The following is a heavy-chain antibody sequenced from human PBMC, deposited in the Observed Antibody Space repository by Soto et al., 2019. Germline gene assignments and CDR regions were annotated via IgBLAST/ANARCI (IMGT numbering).Heavy chain of an antibody. Sequence: EVQLLESGGGLVQPGGSLRLSCAASGFSFASYAMNWVRQAPGKGLEWVSGIRGSGGSTYYADSVKGRFTISRDNSKNTLYLQLSSLRVEDTAVYYCAKGFGISWQYYLDYWAQGTLVTVSS. CDR2: IRGSGGST. D-gene: IGHD3-10*01. CDR1: GFSFASYA. V-gene: IGHV3-23*01. CDR3: AKGFGISWQYYLDY. J-gene: IGHJ4*02.